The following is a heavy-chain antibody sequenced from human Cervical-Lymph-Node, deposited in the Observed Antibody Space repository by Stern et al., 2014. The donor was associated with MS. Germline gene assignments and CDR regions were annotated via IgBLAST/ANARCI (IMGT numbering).Heavy chain of an antibody. CDR2: IHDSGST. CDR3: ATTRWDLFTWNWFDP. V-gene: IGHV4-61*02. J-gene: IGHJ5*02. Sequence: QVQLVQSGPGLVKPSQTLSLTCTVSGGSISSSGYYWSWIRQPADKGLEWIGRIHDSGSTSYNPSPKSPVTISMATDQNQFSLKLPSVTAADTAVYYCATTRWDLFTWNWFDPWGQGTLVTVSS. D-gene: IGHD1-26*01. CDR1: GGSISSSGYY.